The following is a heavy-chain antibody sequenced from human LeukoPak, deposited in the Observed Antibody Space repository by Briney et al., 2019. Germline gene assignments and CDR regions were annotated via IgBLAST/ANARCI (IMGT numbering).Heavy chain of an antibody. CDR3: ATITPTVTTVYFDY. CDR1: GFTFSSYS. J-gene: IGHJ4*02. D-gene: IGHD4-17*01. CDR2: ISSSSSYI. Sequence: GGSLRLSCAASGFTFSSYSMNWVRQAPGKGLGWVSSISSSSSYIYYADSVKGRFTISRDNAKNSLYLQMNSLRAEDTAVYYCATITPTVTTVYFDYWGQGTLVTVSS. V-gene: IGHV3-21*01.